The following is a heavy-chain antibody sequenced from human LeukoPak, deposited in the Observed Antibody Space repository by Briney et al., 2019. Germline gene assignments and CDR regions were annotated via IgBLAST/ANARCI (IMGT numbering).Heavy chain of an antibody. V-gene: IGHV3-30*18. J-gene: IGHJ6*02. CDR3: ANLPGALGYCSGGSCYRKNYYYYYYGMDV. D-gene: IGHD2-15*01. CDR2: ISYDGSNK. CDR1: GFAFNAAW. Sequence: GGSLRLSCAASGFAFNAAWITWVRQAPGKGLEWVAVISYDGSNKYYADSVKGRFTISRDNSKNTLYLQMNSLRAEDTAVYYCANLPGALGYCSGGSCYRKNYYYYYYGMDVWGQGTTVTVSS.